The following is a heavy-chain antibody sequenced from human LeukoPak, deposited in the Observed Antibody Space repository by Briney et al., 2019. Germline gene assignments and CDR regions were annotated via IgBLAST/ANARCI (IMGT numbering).Heavy chain of an antibody. Sequence: SETLSLTCTVSGYSISSGYYWGWIRQPPGKGLEWIGSIYHSGSTYYNPSLKSRVTISVDTSKNQFSLKLSSVTAADTAVYYCASLYSYGEFYFDYWGQGTLVTVSS. J-gene: IGHJ4*02. CDR3: ASLYSYGEFYFDY. CDR1: GYSISSGYY. D-gene: IGHD5-18*01. V-gene: IGHV4-38-2*02. CDR2: IYHSGST.